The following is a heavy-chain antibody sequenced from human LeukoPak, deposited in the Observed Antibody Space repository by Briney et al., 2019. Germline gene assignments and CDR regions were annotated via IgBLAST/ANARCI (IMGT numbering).Heavy chain of an antibody. Sequence: ASVKVSCKASGYTFTSYDINWVRQATGQGLEWMGWMNPNSGNTGYAQKFQGRVTMTRNTSISTAYMELSSLRSEDAAVYYCARGYRLLTVTPLDHYSYGMDVWGQGTTVTVSS. D-gene: IGHD4-17*01. J-gene: IGHJ6*02. CDR1: GYTFTSYD. CDR3: ARGYRLLTVTPLDHYSYGMDV. CDR2: MNPNSGNT. V-gene: IGHV1-8*01.